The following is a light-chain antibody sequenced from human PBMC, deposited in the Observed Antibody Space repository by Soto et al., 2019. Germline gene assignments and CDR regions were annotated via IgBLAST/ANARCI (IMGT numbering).Light chain of an antibody. Sequence: QSALTQPASVSGSPGQSITISCTGTSSDVGAYKYVSWYQHHPGKVPKIMIYEVTNRPSGVSNRFSGSKSGNTASLTISGLQAEDEADYYCSAYTTRSTLVFGGGTKVTVL. J-gene: IGLJ2*01. CDR3: SAYTTRSTLV. V-gene: IGLV2-14*01. CDR1: SSDVGAYKY. CDR2: EVT.